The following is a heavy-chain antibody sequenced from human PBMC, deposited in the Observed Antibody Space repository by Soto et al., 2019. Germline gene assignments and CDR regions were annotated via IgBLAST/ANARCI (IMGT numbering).Heavy chain of an antibody. J-gene: IGHJ3*02. CDR2: VHHTGSP. CDR3: ARYSDASGFAAFDI. V-gene: IGHV4-38-2*01. CDR1: GYPIRNCYY. Sequence: SEALSLTCAGSGYPIRNCYYWGWIWQPPGKGLEWIGSVHHTGSPYYNPSLKSRVTISLDTSKNQFSLKLNSVTASDTAVYYCARYSDASGFAAFDIWGQGTMVTVSS. D-gene: IGHD3-22*01.